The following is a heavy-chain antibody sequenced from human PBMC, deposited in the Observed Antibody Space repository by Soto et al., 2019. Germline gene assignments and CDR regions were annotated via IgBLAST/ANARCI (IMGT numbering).Heavy chain of an antibody. CDR1: GYTFTSYG. CDR3: ARDPQVTMISEGGFDD. D-gene: IGHD3-22*01. J-gene: IGHJ4*02. CDR2: ISAYNGNT. V-gene: IGHV1-18*01. Sequence: QVQLVQSGAEVKKPGASVKVSCKASGYTFTSYGISWVRQAPGQGLEWMGWISAYNGNTNYAQKLQGRVTMTTDTSTSPAYMELRSLRSDDTAVYYCARDPQVTMISEGGFDDWGKGTLVTVSS.